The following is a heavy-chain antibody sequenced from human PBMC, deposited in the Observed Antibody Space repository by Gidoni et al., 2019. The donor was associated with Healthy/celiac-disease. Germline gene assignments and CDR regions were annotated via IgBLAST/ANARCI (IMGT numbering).Heavy chain of an antibody. D-gene: IGHD3-10*01. CDR2: ICSGCST. CDR1: GFTVSSNY. V-gene: IGHV3-53*04. J-gene: IGHJ3*02. Sequence: EVQLVESGGGLVQPGGSLRLSCAASGFTVSSNYMSWVRQAPGKGLEWISVICSGCSTYYAESGEVRFTISRHNSKNTLYLQRNSLRAEDTAVYYCARAYLGAFDIWGQGTRVTLSS. CDR3: ARAYLGAFDI.